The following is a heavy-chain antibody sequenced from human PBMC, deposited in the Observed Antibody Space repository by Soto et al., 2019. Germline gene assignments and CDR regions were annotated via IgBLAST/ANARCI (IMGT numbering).Heavy chain of an antibody. Sequence: QVQLVQSGAEVKKPGASVKVSCKASGYTFTGYYMHWVRQAPGQGLEWMGWINPNSGGTNYAQKFQGRVTMTRDTSISTAYMELSRLRSDDTAVYYCAIQEGYCSSTSCYPDYWGQGTLVTVSS. CDR2: INPNSGGT. V-gene: IGHV1-2*02. CDR1: GYTFTGYY. CDR3: AIQEGYCSSTSCYPDY. D-gene: IGHD2-2*01. J-gene: IGHJ4*02.